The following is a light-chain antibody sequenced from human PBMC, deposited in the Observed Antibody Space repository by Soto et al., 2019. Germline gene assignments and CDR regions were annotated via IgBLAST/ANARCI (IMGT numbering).Light chain of an antibody. Sequence: EIVLTQSPGTLSLSPGERATLSCRASQSVDRSYLAWYQQKPGQAPRLLIYGASTRATGIPARFSGSGSGTDFTLTISSLQPEDFATYYCQQSYSTSRTFGQGTKVDIK. CDR2: GAS. CDR1: QSVDRSY. V-gene: IGKV3-20*01. CDR3: QQSYSTSRT. J-gene: IGKJ1*01.